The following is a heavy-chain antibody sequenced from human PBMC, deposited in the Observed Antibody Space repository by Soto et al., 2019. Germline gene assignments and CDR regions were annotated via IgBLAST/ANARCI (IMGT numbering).Heavy chain of an antibody. J-gene: IGHJ5*02. V-gene: IGHV3-23*01. Sequence: SLRLSCAASGFTFSNYAMSWVRQAPGKGLEWVSAISGSGGSTYYADSVKGRFTISRDNSKNTLYLQMNSLRAEDTAVYYCAKDLLDPGNWFDPWGQGTLVTVSS. CDR1: GFTFSNYA. CDR3: AKDLLDPGNWFDP. D-gene: IGHD3-10*01. CDR2: ISGSGGST.